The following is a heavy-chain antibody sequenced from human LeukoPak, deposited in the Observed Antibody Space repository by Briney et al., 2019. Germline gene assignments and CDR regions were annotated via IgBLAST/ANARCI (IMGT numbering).Heavy chain of an antibody. V-gene: IGHV1-8*01. CDR2: MNPNSGNT. CDR3: ARAGYCSGGSCYFLGIYYYYGMDV. CDR1: GYTFTSYG. Sequence: ASVKVSCKASGYTFTSYGINWVRQATGQGLEWMGWMNPNSGNTGYAQKFQGRVTMTRNTSISTAYMELSSLRSEDTAVYYCARAGYCSGGSCYFLGIYYYYGMDVWGQGTTVTVSS. D-gene: IGHD2-15*01. J-gene: IGHJ6*02.